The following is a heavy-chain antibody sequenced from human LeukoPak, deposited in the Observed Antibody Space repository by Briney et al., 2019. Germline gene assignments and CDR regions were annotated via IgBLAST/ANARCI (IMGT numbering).Heavy chain of an antibody. J-gene: IGHJ6*02. CDR2: FDPEDGET. CDR3: AIPSGTFLAYYYGLDV. V-gene: IGHV1-24*01. Sequence: ASVKVSCKVSRYSLTELSMQWVRQAPGKGLEWMGGFDPEDGETIYAHKFQGRVTVTEDRSTDTVYMELNSLRSEDTAVYYCAIPSGTFLAYYYGLDVWGQGTTVTVSS. CDR1: RYSLTELS. D-gene: IGHD1-26*01.